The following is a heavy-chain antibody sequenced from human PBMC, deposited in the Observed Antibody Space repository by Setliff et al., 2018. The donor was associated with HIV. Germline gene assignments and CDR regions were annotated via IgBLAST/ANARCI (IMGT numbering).Heavy chain of an antibody. D-gene: IGHD3-10*01. CDR3: ARGGDRMQIWSRFPFDI. CDR2: INTNTGSP. J-gene: IGHJ3*02. V-gene: IGHV7-4-1*02. CDR1: GYTFNNYA. Sequence: ASVKVSCKASGYTFNNYALYWVRQAPGQGFEWMGWINTNTGSPTYAQGFTRRFVFSLDPSVRTAYLQITGLKAVDTAVYYCARGGDRMQIWSRFPFDIWGQGTMVTVSS.